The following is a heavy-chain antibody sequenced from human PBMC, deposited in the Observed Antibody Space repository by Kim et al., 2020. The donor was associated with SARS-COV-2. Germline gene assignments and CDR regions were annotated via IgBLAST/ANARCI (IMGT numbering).Heavy chain of an antibody. CDR1: GGSVSSGSYY. CDR3: ARKVDYYGSGSKDAFDI. Sequence: SETLSLTCTVSGGSVSSGSYYWSWIRQPPGKGLEWIGYIYYSGSTNYNPSLKSRVTISVDTSKNQFSLKLSSVTAADTAVYYCARKVDYYGSGSKDAFDIWGQGTMVTVSS. J-gene: IGHJ3*02. CDR2: IYYSGST. D-gene: IGHD3-10*01. V-gene: IGHV4-61*01.